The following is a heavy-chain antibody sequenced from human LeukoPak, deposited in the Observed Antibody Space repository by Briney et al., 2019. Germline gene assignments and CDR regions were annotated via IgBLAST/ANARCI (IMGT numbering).Heavy chain of an antibody. Sequence: GGSLRLSCAASGFTFSSYAMSWVRQAPGKGLEWVSAVSGSGGTTYYADSVKGRFTISRDNSKNTLYLQMNSLRAEDTAVYYCAKDFGSGSPQYFDYWGQGTLVPVSS. CDR1: GFTFSSYA. CDR2: VSGSGGTT. V-gene: IGHV3-23*01. D-gene: IGHD3-10*01. J-gene: IGHJ4*02. CDR3: AKDFGSGSPQYFDY.